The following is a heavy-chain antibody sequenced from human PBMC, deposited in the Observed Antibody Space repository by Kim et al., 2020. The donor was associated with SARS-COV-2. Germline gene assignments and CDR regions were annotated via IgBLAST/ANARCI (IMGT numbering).Heavy chain of an antibody. CDR3: PRVGSTVAAGSIDY. D-gene: IGHD6-13*01. CDR1: GFTFSDYY. Sequence: GGSLRLSCAASGFTFSDYYMSWIRQAPGKGLEWVSYISNSVFTTHYADSVKGRFTISRDNAKNSLYLQMNSLRAEDTAVYYCPRVGSTVAAGSIDYWGQGTLVTGSS. J-gene: IGHJ4*02. CDR2: ISNSVFTT. V-gene: IGHV3-11*01.